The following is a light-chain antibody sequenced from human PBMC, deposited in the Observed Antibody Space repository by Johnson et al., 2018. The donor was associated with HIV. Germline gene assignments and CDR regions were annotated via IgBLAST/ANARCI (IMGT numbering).Light chain of an antibody. CDR3: GTWDNSLTTGGV. CDR1: SSNIGNSY. J-gene: IGLJ1*01. CDR2: DNN. V-gene: IGLV1-51*01. Sequence: SVLTQPPSVSAAPGQKVTISCSGSSSNIGNSYVSWFQQLPGTAPKLLIYDNNKRPSGIPDRFSGSKSGTSATLGITGLQTGDEADYYCGTWDNSLTTGGVFGTGTKVTVL.